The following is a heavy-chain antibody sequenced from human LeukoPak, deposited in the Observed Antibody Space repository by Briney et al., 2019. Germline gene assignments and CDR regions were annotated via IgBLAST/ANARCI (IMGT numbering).Heavy chain of an antibody. CDR1: GGSISSGSYY. CDR2: IYTSGST. Sequence: SQTLSLTCTVSGGSISSGSYYWSWIRQPAGKGLEWIGRIYTSGSTNYNPSFKSRVTISVDTSKNQFSLKLSSVTAADTAVYYCARGHPSLKYYYDSSGYYDYWGQGTLVTVSS. CDR3: ARGHPSLKYYYDSSGYYDY. D-gene: IGHD3-22*01. J-gene: IGHJ4*02. V-gene: IGHV4-61*02.